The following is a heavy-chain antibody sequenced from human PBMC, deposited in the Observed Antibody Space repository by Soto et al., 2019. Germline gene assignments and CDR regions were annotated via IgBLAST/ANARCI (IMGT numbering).Heavy chain of an antibody. CDR3: ARVFYDILTGFSLDSGMDV. CDR2: ISYDGSNK. D-gene: IGHD3-9*01. J-gene: IGHJ6*02. Sequence: GGSLRLSCAASGFTFSIYAMHLVRHAPGKGLERVAVISYDGSNKYYADSVKGRFTISRDNSKNTLYLQMNSLRAEDTAVYYCARVFYDILTGFSLDSGMDVWGQGTTVTVSS. V-gene: IGHV3-30-3*01. CDR1: GFTFSIYA.